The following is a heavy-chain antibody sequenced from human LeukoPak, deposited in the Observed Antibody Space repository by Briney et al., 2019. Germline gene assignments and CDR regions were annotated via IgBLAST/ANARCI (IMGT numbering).Heavy chain of an antibody. V-gene: IGHV3-30*04. CDR1: GFTLSSYA. CDR3: ARDTGFSGTKYPDY. D-gene: IGHD1-26*01. Sequence: GGSLRLSCAASGFTLSSYAMHWVRQAPGKGLEWVAVISYDGSNKYYADSVKGRFTISRDNSKNTLYLQMNSLRAEDTALYYCARDTGFSGTKYPDYWGQGTLVTVSS. J-gene: IGHJ4*02. CDR2: ISYDGSNK.